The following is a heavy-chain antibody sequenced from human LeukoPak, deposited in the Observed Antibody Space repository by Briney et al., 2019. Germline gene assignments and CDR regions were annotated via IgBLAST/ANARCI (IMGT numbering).Heavy chain of an antibody. V-gene: IGHV1-58*01. D-gene: IGHD3-22*01. CDR2: IVVGSGST. CDR3: AADPAYYYDSSGPDY. Sequence: GTSVKVSCKASGFTFTSSAVQWVRQARGQRLEWIGWIVVGSGSTNYAQKFQERVTITRDMSTSTAYMELSSLRSEDTAVYYCAADPAYYYDSSGPDYWGQGTLVTVSS. J-gene: IGHJ4*02. CDR1: GFTFTSSA.